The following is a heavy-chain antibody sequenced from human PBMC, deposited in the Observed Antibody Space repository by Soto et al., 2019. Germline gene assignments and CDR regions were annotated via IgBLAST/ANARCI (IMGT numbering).Heavy chain of an antibody. CDR1: GGTFSSYA. Sequence: SVKVSCKASGGTFSSYAISWVRQAPGQGLEWMGGIIPIFGTANYAQKFQGRVTITADESTSTAYMELSSLRSEDTAVYYCANSPQHGYSYGFNWFDPWGQGTLVTVSS. J-gene: IGHJ5*02. D-gene: IGHD5-18*01. CDR3: ANSPQHGYSYGFNWFDP. CDR2: IIPIFGTA. V-gene: IGHV1-69*13.